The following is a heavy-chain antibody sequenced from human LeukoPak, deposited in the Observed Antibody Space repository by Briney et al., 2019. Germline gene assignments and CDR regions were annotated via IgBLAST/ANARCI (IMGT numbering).Heavy chain of an antibody. CDR2: INHSGSA. CDR1: GGSFSGYY. J-gene: IGHJ5*02. CDR3: ARGRWFDP. V-gene: IGHV4-34*01. Sequence: PSETLSLTCAVYGGSFSGYYWSWIRQPPGKGLEWIGEINHSGSANYNPSPKSRATISVDTSKNQFSLKLSSVTAADTAVYYCARGRWFDPWGQGTLVTVSS.